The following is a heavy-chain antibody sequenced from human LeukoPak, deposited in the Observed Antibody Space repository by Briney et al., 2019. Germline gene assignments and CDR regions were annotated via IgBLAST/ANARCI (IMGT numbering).Heavy chain of an antibody. J-gene: IGHJ4*02. V-gene: IGHV1-69*13. CDR1: GGTFSSYA. CDR2: IIPILGTA. CDR3: ARGLPYYDFWSGPVNHFDY. Sequence: SVKVSCKASGGTFSSYAISWVRQAPGQGLEWMGGIIPILGTANYAQKFQGSVTITADESTSTAYMELSSLSSADTAVYYCARGLPYYDFWSGPVNHFDYWGPGTLVTVSS. D-gene: IGHD3-3*01.